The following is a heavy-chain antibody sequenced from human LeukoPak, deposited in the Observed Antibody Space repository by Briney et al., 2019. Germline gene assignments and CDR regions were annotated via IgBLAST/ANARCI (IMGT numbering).Heavy chain of an antibody. V-gene: IGHV1-8*01. J-gene: IGHJ5*02. CDR3: ARGGAGTYYKRDGWFDP. D-gene: IGHD3-10*01. CDR2: MNPNTGNT. CDR1: GYTLTELS. Sequence: GASVKVSCKVSGYTLTELSMHWVRQAPGKGLEWMGWMNPNTGNTGYGERFQGRVTMTRDNSISTAYMELNSLTSEDTAVYYCARGGAGTYYKRDGWFDPWGQGTVVTVSS.